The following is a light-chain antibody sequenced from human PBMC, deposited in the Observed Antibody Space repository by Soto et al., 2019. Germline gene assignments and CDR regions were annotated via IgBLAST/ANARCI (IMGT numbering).Light chain of an antibody. J-gene: IGKJ3*01. CDR2: DAS. CDR3: QQRSNWLAP. V-gene: IGKV3-11*01. CDR1: QSVSSY. Sequence: EFLVRQAPATLSLSPGERATLSCRASQSVSSYLAWYQQKPGQAPRLLIYDASNRATGIPARFSGSGSGTDFTLTISSLEPEDFAVYYCQQRSNWLAPLGPVTKVAS.